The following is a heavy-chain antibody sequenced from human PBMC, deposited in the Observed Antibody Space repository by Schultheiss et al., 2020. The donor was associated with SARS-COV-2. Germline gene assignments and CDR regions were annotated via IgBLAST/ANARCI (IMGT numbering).Heavy chain of an antibody. CDR3: ASNEYDSSGQALH. CDR1: GGSISSYY. Sequence: SETLSLTCTVPGGSISSYYWSWIRQTPGKGLEWIGYTHHSESSIYNPSLKSRVTISIDTSKNQFSLKLSSVTAADTAVYYCASNEYDSSGQALHWGQGTLVTVSS. CDR2: THHSESS. V-gene: IGHV4-59*08. D-gene: IGHD3-22*01. J-gene: IGHJ4*02.